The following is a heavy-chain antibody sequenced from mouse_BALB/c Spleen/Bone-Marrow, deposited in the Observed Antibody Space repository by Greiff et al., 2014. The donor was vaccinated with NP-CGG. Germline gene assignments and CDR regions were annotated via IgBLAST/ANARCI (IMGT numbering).Heavy chain of an antibody. Sequence: VQLVESGAELVRPGSSVKISCKSSGYSFSNYWMNWMKQRPGQGLGWIGQIYPGDGDTNYNGKFKGKATLTADKSSSTAYMQLSSLTSEDSAVYFCASRGDYSYAMDYWGQGTSVTVSS. D-gene: IGHD1-1*01. CDR2: IYPGDGDT. CDR1: GYSFSNYW. J-gene: IGHJ4*01. V-gene: IGHV1-80*01. CDR3: ASRGDYSYAMDY.